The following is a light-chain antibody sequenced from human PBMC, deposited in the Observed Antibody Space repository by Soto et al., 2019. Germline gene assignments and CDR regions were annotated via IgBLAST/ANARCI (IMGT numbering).Light chain of an antibody. Sequence: DIQMTQSPSFLSASVGDRVTITCRASQGIANYLAWFQQKPGKVPKLLIYAASTLQSGVPSRFSGSGSGTDFALTISSLQPEDVSTYYCQKFNSAPFTFGPGTKVDIK. CDR2: AAS. V-gene: IGKV1-27*01. CDR3: QKFNSAPFT. J-gene: IGKJ3*01. CDR1: QGIANY.